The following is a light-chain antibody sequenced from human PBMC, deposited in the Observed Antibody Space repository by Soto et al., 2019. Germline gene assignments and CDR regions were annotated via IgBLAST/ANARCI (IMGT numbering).Light chain of an antibody. Sequence: EIVLTQSPGTLSLSPGERATLSCRASQSVSSSYLAWYQQKPGQAPRLLIYGASSRATGIPDRFSGSGSGTDFTLTISRREPEDFAVYYCQQYGSSTLAWTFGQGTKVEIK. J-gene: IGKJ1*01. V-gene: IGKV3-20*01. CDR3: QQYGSSTLAWT. CDR1: QSVSSSY. CDR2: GAS.